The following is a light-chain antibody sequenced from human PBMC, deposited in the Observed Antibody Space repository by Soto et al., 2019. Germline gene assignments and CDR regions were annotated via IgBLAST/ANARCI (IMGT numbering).Light chain of an antibody. CDR3: QQYGTSPLT. Sequence: EIVLTQSPGTLSLSPGERATLSCRXSQSTDTNSLAWYQQKPGQAPRLLIYGASSRATGIPDRFSGSGSGTDFTLTISRLEPEDFAVYYCQQYGTSPLTFGGGTKVEIK. CDR2: GAS. V-gene: IGKV3-20*01. J-gene: IGKJ4*01. CDR1: QSTDTNS.